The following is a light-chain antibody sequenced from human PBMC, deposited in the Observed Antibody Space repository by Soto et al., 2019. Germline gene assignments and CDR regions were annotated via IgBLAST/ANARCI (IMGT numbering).Light chain of an antibody. CDR3: QQYYTWPLT. CDR2: GAS. J-gene: IGKJ4*01. CDR1: QSVSSS. Sequence: ETVMTQSPATLSVSPGERATLSCRASQSVSSSLAWYQHKPGQTPRLLIYGASTRATGVPARFSGSGSGTEFTLTLRSLQSDDFAVYYCQQYYTWPLTFGGGTKVEIK. V-gene: IGKV3-15*01.